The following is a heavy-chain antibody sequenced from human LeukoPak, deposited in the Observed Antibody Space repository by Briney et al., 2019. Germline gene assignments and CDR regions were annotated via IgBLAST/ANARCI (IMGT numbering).Heavy chain of an antibody. CDR2: INPNSGGT. V-gene: IGHV1-2*02. J-gene: IGHJ4*02. Sequence: ASVKVSCKASGYTFTGYYLHWVRQAPGQGLEWMGWINPNSGGTNYAQKFQGRVTMTRDTSISTAYMELSRLRSDDTAVYYCARTTGTTFGLSDYWGQGTLVTVSS. CDR1: GYTFTGYY. CDR3: ARTTGTTFGLSDY. D-gene: IGHD3-16*01.